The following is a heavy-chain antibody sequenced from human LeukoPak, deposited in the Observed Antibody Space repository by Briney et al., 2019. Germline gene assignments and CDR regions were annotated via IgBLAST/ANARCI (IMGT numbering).Heavy chain of an antibody. CDR1: GFTFTSSA. J-gene: IGHJ6*02. CDR2: IVVGSGNT. V-gene: IGHV1-58*02. Sequence: SVKVSCKASGFTFTSSAMQWVRQARGQRLEWIGWIVVGSGNTNYAQKFQERVTITRDMSTSTAYMELSSLRSEDTAVYYCAAGPAVAGPTEDYYYYYGMDVWGQGTTVTVSS. D-gene: IGHD6-19*01. CDR3: AAGPAVAGPTEDYYYYYGMDV.